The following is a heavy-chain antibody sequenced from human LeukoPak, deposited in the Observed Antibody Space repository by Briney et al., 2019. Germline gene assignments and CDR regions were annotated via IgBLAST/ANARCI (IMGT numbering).Heavy chain of an antibody. J-gene: IGHJ3*02. D-gene: IGHD3-22*01. CDR1: GLTFSSYA. V-gene: IGHV3-23*01. CDR2: ISGSGGST. Sequence: GGSLRLSCAASGLTFSSYAMSWVRQAPGKGLEWVSAISGSGGSTYYADSVKGRFTISRDNSKNTLYLQMNSLRAEDTAVYYCAKDQDYYDSSGGPAGAFDIWGQGTMVTVSS. CDR3: AKDQDYYDSSGGPAGAFDI.